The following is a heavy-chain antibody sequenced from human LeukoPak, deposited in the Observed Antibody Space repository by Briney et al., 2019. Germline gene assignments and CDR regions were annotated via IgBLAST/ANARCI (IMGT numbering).Heavy chain of an antibody. D-gene: IGHD1-14*01. Sequence: GGSLRLSCAASGFTFSSYSMSWVRQAPGKGLEWVGFIRSKDYGGTTEYAASVKGRLAISRDDSKSIAYLQMNSLKTEDTAVYYCTRFRITTYYYYMDVWGKGTTVTISS. CDR2: IRSKDYGGTT. V-gene: IGHV3-49*04. J-gene: IGHJ6*03. CDR1: GFTFSSYS. CDR3: TRFRITTYYYYMDV.